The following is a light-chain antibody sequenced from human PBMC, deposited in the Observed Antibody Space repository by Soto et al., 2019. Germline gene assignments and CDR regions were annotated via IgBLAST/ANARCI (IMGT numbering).Light chain of an antibody. V-gene: IGLV2-14*01. J-gene: IGLJ1*01. CDR3: SSYTNSSPFV. Sequence: QSALTQPASVSGSPGQWITISCTGTSSDVGGYNYVSWYQQHPGKAPKLMIYDVSNWPSGVSNRFSGSKSGNTSSLTISGLQAEDEADYSWSSYTNSSPFVFGTGTKLTVL. CDR1: SSDVGGYNY. CDR2: DVS.